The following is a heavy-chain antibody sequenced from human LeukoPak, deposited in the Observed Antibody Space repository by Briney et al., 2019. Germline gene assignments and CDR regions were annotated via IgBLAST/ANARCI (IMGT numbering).Heavy chain of an antibody. V-gene: IGHV3-66*01. D-gene: IGHD3-10*01. J-gene: IGHJ4*02. CDR1: EFSVGSNY. CDR2: IYSGGST. Sequence: PGGSLRLSCAASEFSVGSNYMTWVRQAPGKGLEWVSLIYSGGSTYYADSVKGRFTISRDNSKNTLYLQMNSLRAEDTAVYYCARGRQVTMVRGVWKNFDYWGQGTLVTVSS. CDR3: ARGRQVTMVRGVWKNFDY.